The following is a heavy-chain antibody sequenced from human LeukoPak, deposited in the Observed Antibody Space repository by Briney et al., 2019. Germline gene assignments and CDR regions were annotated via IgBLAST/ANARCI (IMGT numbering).Heavy chain of an antibody. Sequence: PSETLSLTCTVSGDSINSYHWSWIRQPAGKGLEWIGRIHMSGSTNCNPSLRSRVAISMDNSKNQFSLKLKSVTAADTAVYYCARDDSSRDDSGGYHYWGQGTLVTISS. V-gene: IGHV4-4*07. CDR1: GDSINSYH. CDR3: ARDDSSRDDSGGYHY. D-gene: IGHD3-22*01. J-gene: IGHJ4*02. CDR2: IHMSGST.